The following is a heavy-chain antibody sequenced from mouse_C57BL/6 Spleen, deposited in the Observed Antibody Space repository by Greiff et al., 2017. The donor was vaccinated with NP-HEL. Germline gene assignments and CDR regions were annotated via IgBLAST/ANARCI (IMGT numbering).Heavy chain of an antibody. CDR2: IDPSDSYT. V-gene: IGHV1-50*01. CDR1: GYTFTSYW. Sequence: QVQLQQPGAELVKPGASVKLSCKASGYTFTSYWMQWVKQRPGQGLEWIGEIDPSDSYTNYNQKFKGKATLTVDTSSSTAYMQLSSLTSEDSAVYYCARYSNSFDYWGQGTTLTVSS. CDR3: ARYSNSFDY. J-gene: IGHJ2*01. D-gene: IGHD2-5*01.